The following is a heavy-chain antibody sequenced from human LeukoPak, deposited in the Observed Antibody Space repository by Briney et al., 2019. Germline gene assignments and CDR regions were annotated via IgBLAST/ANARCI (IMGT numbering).Heavy chain of an antibody. D-gene: IGHD3-10*01. CDR2: IYTSALT. CDR3: ARHRSVRVNWFDP. CDR1: GVSISSYY. V-gene: IGHV4-4*09. J-gene: IGHJ5*02. Sequence: SETLSLTCTVSGVSISSYYWSWLRQPPGKGREGIGYIYTSALTHYNPSLKSRVTLSVDTSKNQFSLKLSSVTAADTAVYYCARHRSVRVNWFDPWGQGTLVTVSS.